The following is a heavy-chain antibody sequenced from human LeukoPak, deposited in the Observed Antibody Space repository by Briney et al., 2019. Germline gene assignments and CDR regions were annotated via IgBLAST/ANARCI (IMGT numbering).Heavy chain of an antibody. Sequence: GGSLRLSCAASGFTFNTYWMSWVRQAPGKGLEWVANIQQDGSEKYYVDSVKGRFTISRDNAKNSLYLQMNSLRPEDTAIYYCAREGYYGSGSPPSLYFDYWGQGTLVTVSS. CDR2: IQQDGSEK. V-gene: IGHV3-7*01. D-gene: IGHD3-10*01. J-gene: IGHJ4*02. CDR3: AREGYYGSGSPPSLYFDY. CDR1: GFTFNTYW.